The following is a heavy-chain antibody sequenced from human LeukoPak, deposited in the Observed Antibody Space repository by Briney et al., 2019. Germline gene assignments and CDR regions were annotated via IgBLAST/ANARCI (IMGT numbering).Heavy chain of an antibody. J-gene: IGHJ4*02. CDR1: GFIFSSYD. D-gene: IGHD2-21*01. V-gene: IGHV3-13*04. CDR2: IGTAGDS. CDR3: AREAMYCGGDCSDY. Sequence: GGSLRLSCAASGFIFSSYDMHWVRQTTGKGPEWVSAIGTAGDSYYPGSVRGRFTIFRENAKNSLYLQMNSLRAEDTAVYYCAREAMYCGGDCSDYWGQGTLVTVSS.